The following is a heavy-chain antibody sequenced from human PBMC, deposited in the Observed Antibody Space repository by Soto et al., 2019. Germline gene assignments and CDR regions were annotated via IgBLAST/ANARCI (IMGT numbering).Heavy chain of an antibody. D-gene: IGHD2-15*01. CDR1: GGTFSSYA. CDR2: IIPIFGTA. Sequence: QVQLVQSGAEVKKPGSSVNVSCKASGGTFSSYAISWVRQAPGQGLEWMGGIIPIFGTANYAQKFQGRVTINADKSTSTAYMELSSLRSEDTAVYYCARTVVVVAAGWFDPWGQGTLVTVSS. CDR3: ARTVVVVAAGWFDP. J-gene: IGHJ5*02. V-gene: IGHV1-69*06.